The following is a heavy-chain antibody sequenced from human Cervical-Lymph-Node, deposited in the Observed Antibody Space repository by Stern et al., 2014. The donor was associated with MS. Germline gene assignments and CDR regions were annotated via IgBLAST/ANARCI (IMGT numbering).Heavy chain of an antibody. CDR3: AKDGGYATSYYYYGMDV. CDR1: GFTFEKYA. D-gene: IGHD2-2*01. CDR2: ISWNGHVI. V-gene: IGHV3-9*01. J-gene: IGHJ6*02. Sequence: VQLVESGGGLVQPGRSLRLSCTASGFTFEKYAMHWVRPAPGKGLEWVSGISWNGHVIDYADSVKGRFTISRDNAKNSLYLHMKSLRAEDTALYYCAKDGGYATSYYYYGMDVWGQGTTVTVSS.